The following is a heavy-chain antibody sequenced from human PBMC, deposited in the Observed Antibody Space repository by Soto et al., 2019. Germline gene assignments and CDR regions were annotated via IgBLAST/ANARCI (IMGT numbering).Heavy chain of an antibody. CDR3: ARGGDSGYDYLYYYYGMDV. CDR2: INHSGST. Sequence: QVQLQQWGAGLLKPSETVSLTCAVYGGSFSGYYWSWIRQPPGKGLEWIGEINHSGSTNYNPSLKSRVTISVDTSKNQFSLKLSSVTAADTAVYYCARGGDSGYDYLYYYYGMDVWGQGTTVTVSS. CDR1: GGSFSGYY. J-gene: IGHJ6*02. V-gene: IGHV4-34*01. D-gene: IGHD5-12*01.